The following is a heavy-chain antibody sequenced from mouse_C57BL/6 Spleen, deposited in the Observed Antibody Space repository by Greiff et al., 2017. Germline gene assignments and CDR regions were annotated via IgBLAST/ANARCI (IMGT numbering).Heavy chain of an antibody. CDR2: INPSNGGT. J-gene: IGHJ3*01. Sequence: QVQLQQSGTELVKPGASVKLSCKASGYTFTSYWMHWVKQRPGQGLEWIGNINPSNGGTNYNEKFKSKATLTVDKSSSTAYMQLSSLTSEDSAVYYCARVDGYSAWFAYWGQGTLVTVSA. CDR3: ARVDGYSAWFAY. CDR1: GYTFTSYW. D-gene: IGHD2-3*01. V-gene: IGHV1-53*01.